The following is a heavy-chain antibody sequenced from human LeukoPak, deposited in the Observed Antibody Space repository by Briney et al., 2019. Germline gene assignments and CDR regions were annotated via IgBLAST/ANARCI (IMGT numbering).Heavy chain of an antibody. D-gene: IGHD3-22*01. CDR2: IIPIFGTA. CDR1: GGTFSSYA. CDR3: ARGRATYYYDSGGYSSLTY. J-gene: IGHJ4*02. Sequence: ASVKVSCKASGGTFSSYAISWVRQAPGQGLEWMGGIIPIFGTANYAQKFQGRVTITADESTSTAYMELSSLRSEDTAVYYCARGRATYYYDSGGYSSLTYWGQGTLVTVSS. V-gene: IGHV1-69*13.